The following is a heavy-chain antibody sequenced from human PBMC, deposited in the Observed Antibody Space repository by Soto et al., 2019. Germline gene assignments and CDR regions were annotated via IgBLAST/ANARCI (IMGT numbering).Heavy chain of an antibody. Sequence: GGSLRVSCAASGFTCSATGMNWVRLAPGKGLEWVARIKSKNDGGTLDYASPVKGRFTISRDDSKKTSYLQMNSLKTEDTAIYYCSTSGYGGFDYWGQGVLVTVSS. D-gene: IGHD5-12*01. V-gene: IGHV3-15*07. CDR3: STSGYGGFDY. CDR2: IKSKNDGGTL. J-gene: IGHJ4*02. CDR1: GFTCSATG.